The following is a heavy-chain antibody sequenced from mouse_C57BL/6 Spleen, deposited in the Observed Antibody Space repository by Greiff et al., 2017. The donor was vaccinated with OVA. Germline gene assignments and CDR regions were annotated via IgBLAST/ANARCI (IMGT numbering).Heavy chain of an antibody. J-gene: IGHJ1*03. CDR2: IDPSDSYT. CDR3: AKTGTTSYWYFDV. CDR1: GYTFTSYW. Sequence: QVQLQQSGAELVMPGASVKLSCKASGYTFTSYWMHWVKQRPGQGLEWIGEIDPSDSYTNYNQKFKGKSTLTVDKSSSTAYMQLSSLTSEDSAVYYCAKTGTTSYWYFDVWGTGTTVTVSS. D-gene: IGHD4-1*01. V-gene: IGHV1-69*01.